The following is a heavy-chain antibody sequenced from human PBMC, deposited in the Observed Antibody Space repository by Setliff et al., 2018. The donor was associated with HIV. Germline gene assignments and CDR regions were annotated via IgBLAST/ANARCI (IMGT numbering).Heavy chain of an antibody. CDR3: AKGVKWLHP. CDR1: GLQVSDSY. V-gene: IGHV3-66*01. D-gene: IGHD3-16*01. J-gene: IGHJ5*02. Sequence: GGSLRLSCTASGLQVSDSYMTWVRQAPGKGLEWVSVMNSDGATYYADSVKGRFTISRDNSINILYLHMNSLIVEDTAVYYCAKGVKWLHPWGQGTLVTVSS. CDR2: MNSDGAT.